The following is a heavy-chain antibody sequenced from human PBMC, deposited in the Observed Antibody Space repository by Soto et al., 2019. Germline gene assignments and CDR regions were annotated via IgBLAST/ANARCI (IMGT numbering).Heavy chain of an antibody. D-gene: IGHD6-13*01. J-gene: IGHJ4*02. V-gene: IGHV4-59*01. CDR1: GDSISSYY. CDR3: ARGGGDSSWYDY. CDR2: IYYSGST. Sequence: SEILSLTCTVSGDSISSYYWSWIRQPPGKGLEWIGYIYYSGSTNYNPSLKSRVTISVDTSKNQFSLKLSSVTAADTAMYYCARGGGDSSWYDYWGQGTLVTVSS.